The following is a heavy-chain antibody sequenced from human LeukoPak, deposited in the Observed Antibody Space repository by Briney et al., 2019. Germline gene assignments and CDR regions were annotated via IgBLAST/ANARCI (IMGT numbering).Heavy chain of an antibody. Sequence: GGSLRLSCAASGFTFSSYSMNWVRQAPGKGLEWVSSISSSSSYIYYADSVKGRFTISRDNAKNSLYLQMNSLRAEDTAVYYCARVAGGIAGSDAFDIWGQGTMVTVSS. V-gene: IGHV3-21*01. CDR3: ARVAGGIAGSDAFDI. CDR2: ISSSSSYI. D-gene: IGHD2-15*01. CDR1: GFTFSSYS. J-gene: IGHJ3*02.